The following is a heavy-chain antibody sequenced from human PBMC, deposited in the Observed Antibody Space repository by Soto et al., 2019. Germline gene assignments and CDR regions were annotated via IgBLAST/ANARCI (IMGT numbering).Heavy chain of an antibody. J-gene: IGHJ4*02. CDR2: INPIFGRA. CDR1: GCTFSSYS. Sequence: SVKVSCKASGCTFSSYSIRWVRQAPGHGLEWMGGINPIFGRANYAQKFQGRVTITTDESTSTAYMELSSLRSDDTAVYYCARYHYVFLSGYYSYYFDYWGQGTLVTVSS. D-gene: IGHD3-3*01. CDR3: ARYHYVFLSGYYSYYFDY. V-gene: IGHV1-69*05.